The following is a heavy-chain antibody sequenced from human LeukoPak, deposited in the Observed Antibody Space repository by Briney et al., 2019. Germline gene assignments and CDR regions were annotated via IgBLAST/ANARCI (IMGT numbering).Heavy chain of an antibody. CDR1: GFTVSSNY. CDR2: IYSGGST. CDR3: ARVEMATIINY. J-gene: IGHJ4*02. V-gene: IGHV3-53*01. Sequence: GGSLRLSCAASGFTVSSNYMSWVRQAPGKGLEWVSVIYSGGSTYYADSVKGRFTISRDNSKNTLYLQMSSLRAEDTAVYYCARVEMATIINYWGQGTLVTVSS. D-gene: IGHD5-24*01.